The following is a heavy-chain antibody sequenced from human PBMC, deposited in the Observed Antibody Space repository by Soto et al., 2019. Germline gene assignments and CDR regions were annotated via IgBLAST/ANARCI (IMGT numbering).Heavy chain of an antibody. Sequence: SVKVSCKASGGTFSSYAISWVRQAPGQGLEWMGGIIPIFGTANYAQKFQGRVTITADESTSTAYMELSSLRSEDTAVYYCASSYGDYGYYYGMDVWGQGTTVTVSS. CDR3: ASSYGDYGYYYGMDV. CDR1: GGTFSSYA. CDR2: IIPIFGTA. J-gene: IGHJ6*02. D-gene: IGHD4-17*01. V-gene: IGHV1-69*13.